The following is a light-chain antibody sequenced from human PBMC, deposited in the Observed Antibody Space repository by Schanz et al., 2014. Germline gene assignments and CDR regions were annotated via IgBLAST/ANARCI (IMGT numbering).Light chain of an antibody. Sequence: QSVLTQPPSVSGAPGQRVTISCTGSSSNIGAGYDVHWYQQLPGTAPKLLIYGTINRPSGVPDRFSGSKSGTSASLAITGLQAEDEADYYCQSYDSSLSAAVFGGGTKLTVL. CDR1: SSNIGAGYD. CDR3: QSYDSSLSAAV. J-gene: IGLJ3*02. CDR2: GTI. V-gene: IGLV1-40*01.